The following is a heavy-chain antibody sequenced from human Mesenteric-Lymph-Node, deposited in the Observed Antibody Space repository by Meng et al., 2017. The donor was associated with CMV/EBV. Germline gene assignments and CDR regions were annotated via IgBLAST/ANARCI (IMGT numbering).Heavy chain of an antibody. Sequence: GESLKISCAASGFTFRSYWMSWVRQAPGKGLEWVANIKQDGSEQYYVDSVRGRFTISRDNAKNSLYLEMNSLTAEDTAVYYCARDTYGGNSAYYYGMGVWGHGTTVTVSS. D-gene: IGHD4-23*01. CDR3: ARDTYGGNSAYYYGMGV. CDR1: GFTFRSYW. CDR2: IKQDGSEQ. V-gene: IGHV3-7*03. J-gene: IGHJ6*02.